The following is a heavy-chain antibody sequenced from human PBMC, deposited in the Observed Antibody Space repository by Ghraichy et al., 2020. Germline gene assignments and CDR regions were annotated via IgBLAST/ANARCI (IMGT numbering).Heavy chain of an antibody. Sequence: LSLTCTVSGGSISSGSYYWSWIRQPAGKGLEWIGRIYTSGSTNYNPSLKSRVTISVDTSKNQFSLKLSSVTAADTAVYYCARDSVVPAVGWFDPWGQGTLVTVSS. CDR2: IYTSGST. CDR1: GGSISSGSYY. J-gene: IGHJ5*02. V-gene: IGHV4-61*02. CDR3: ARDSVVPAVGWFDP. D-gene: IGHD2-2*01.